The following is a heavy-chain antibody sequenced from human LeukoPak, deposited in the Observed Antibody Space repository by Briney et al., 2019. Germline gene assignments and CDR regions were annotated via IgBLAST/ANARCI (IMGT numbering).Heavy chain of an antibody. CDR3: ASPGITMVRGVIDYYYYGMDV. D-gene: IGHD3-10*01. CDR1: GGSISSGDYY. J-gene: IGHJ6*02. V-gene: IGHV4-30-4*01. CDR2: IYYSGST. Sequence: PSETLSLTCTVSGGSISSGDYYWSWIRQPPGKGLEWIGYIYYSGSTYYNPSLKSRVTISVDTSKSQFSLKLSSVTAADTAVYYCASPGITMVRGVIDYYYYGMDVWGQGTTVTVSS.